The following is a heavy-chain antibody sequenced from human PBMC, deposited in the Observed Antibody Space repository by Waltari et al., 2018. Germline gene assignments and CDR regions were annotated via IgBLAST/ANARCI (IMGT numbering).Heavy chain of an antibody. J-gene: IGHJ5*02. V-gene: IGHV1-46*03. CDR3: AGVAVTATRVGWFDP. CDR1: GYTFTTYY. CDR2: ITPSGGST. Sequence: QVQLVQSGAEVKKPGASVKVSCKAAGYTFTTYYMHGVRQAHGQGLEWMGRITPSGGSTTYAQKFQGRITMTRDTSTSTVYRELSSLRSEDTAVYYCAGVAVTATRVGWFDPWGLGTLVTVSS. D-gene: IGHD2-15*01.